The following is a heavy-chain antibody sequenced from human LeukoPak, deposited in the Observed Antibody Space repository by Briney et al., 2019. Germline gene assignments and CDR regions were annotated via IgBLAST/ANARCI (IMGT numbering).Heavy chain of an antibody. Sequence: GASVKVSCKASGYTFTGYYMHWVPHAPGQGLEWMGWINPNSGGTNYAQKFQGRVTMTRDTSISTAYMELSRLRSDDTAVYYCAREQESNFWSGYPNWFDPWGQGTLVTVSS. J-gene: IGHJ5*02. D-gene: IGHD3-3*01. CDR3: AREQESNFWSGYPNWFDP. CDR1: GYTFTGYY. V-gene: IGHV1-2*02. CDR2: INPNSGGT.